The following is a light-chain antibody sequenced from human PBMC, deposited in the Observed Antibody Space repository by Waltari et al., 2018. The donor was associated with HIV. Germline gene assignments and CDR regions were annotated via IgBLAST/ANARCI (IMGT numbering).Light chain of an antibody. J-gene: IGKJ4*01. CDR1: QSVSSN. CDR2: GAS. Sequence: EIVMTRSPATLSVFPGDRATLSCRASQSVSSNLAWYQQKPGQAPRPLIYGASTRATGIPARFSGSGSGTEFTLTISSLQSEDFAVYYCQQYYKWPPLTFGGGTKVEI. CDR3: QQYYKWPPLT. V-gene: IGKV3-15*01.